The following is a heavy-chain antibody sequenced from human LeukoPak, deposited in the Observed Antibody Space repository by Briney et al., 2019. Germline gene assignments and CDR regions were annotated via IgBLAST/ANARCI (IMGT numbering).Heavy chain of an antibody. CDR2: IITIFGTA. D-gene: IGHD4-17*01. CDR3: ARASTVTTHYYYYYGMDV. J-gene: IGHJ6*04. Sequence: ASVKVSCRASGGTFSSYAISWVRQAPGQGLEWMGGIITIFGTANYAQKFQGRATITADKSTSTAYMELSSLRSEDTAVYYCARASTVTTHYYYYYGMDVWGKGTTVTVSS. V-gene: IGHV1-69*06. CDR1: GGTFSSYA.